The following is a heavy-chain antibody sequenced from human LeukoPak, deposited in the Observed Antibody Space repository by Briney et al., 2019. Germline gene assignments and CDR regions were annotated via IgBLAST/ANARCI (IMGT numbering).Heavy chain of an antibody. CDR3: ATGERIVGATDFDY. CDR1: GYTFTGYY. CDR2: INPNSGGT. J-gene: IGHJ4*02. Sequence: ASVKVSCKASGYTFTGYYMHWVRQAPGQGLEWMGWINPNSGGTNYAQKLQGRVTMTTDTSTSTAYMELRSLRSDDTAVYYCATGERIVGATDFDYWGQGTLVTVSS. D-gene: IGHD1-26*01. V-gene: IGHV1-2*02.